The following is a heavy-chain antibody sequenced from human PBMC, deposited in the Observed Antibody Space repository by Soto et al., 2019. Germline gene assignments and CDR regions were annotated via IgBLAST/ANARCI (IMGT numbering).Heavy chain of an antibody. CDR1: GFTFSNYA. CDR3: ARENRPLSSSWYGIDY. J-gene: IGHJ4*02. D-gene: IGHD6-13*01. Sequence: DVRLLESGGGLVQSGGSLRLFCAASGFTFSNYAMSWVRQAPGKGLEWVSGVTLTTTGTYYADSVQGRFTIARDNSKNTVYLQMNSLRAEDTAVYYCARENRPLSSSWYGIDYWGQGTLVTVSS. CDR2: VTLTTTGT. V-gene: IGHV3-23*01.